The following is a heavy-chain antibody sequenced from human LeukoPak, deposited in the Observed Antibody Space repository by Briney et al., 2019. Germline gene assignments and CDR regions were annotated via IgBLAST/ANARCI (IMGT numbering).Heavy chain of an antibody. CDR2: IWYDGSNK. J-gene: IGHJ4*02. Sequence: GGSLRLSCAASGFTFRNYGMHWVRQAPGKGLEWVAVIWYDGSNKYYADSVKGRFTISRDNSKNTLYLQMNSLRAEDTAVYYCTKINAYHYDSSGYYFDYWGQGTLVTVSS. CDR3: TKINAYHYDSSGYYFDY. CDR1: GFTFRNYG. D-gene: IGHD3-22*01. V-gene: IGHV3-33*06.